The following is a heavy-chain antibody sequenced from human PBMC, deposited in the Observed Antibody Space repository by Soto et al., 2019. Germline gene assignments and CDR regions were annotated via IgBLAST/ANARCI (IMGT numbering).Heavy chain of an antibody. D-gene: IGHD2-15*01. CDR2: ISGSGGST. CDR1: GFTFSSYA. Sequence: PGGSLRISCAASGFTFSSYAMSWVRQAPGKGLQWVSVISGSGGSTYYADSVKGRFTISRDNSKNTLNLQMNSLRAEDTAVYYRAKDLRYCSGGTCYEYFQHWGQGTLVTVSS. CDR3: AKDLRYCSGGTCYEYFQH. V-gene: IGHV3-23*01. J-gene: IGHJ1*01.